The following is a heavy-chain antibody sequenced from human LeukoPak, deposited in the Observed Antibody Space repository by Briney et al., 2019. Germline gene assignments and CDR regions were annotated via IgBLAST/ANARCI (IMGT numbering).Heavy chain of an antibody. D-gene: IGHD6-13*01. Sequence: GGSLRLSCAASGFTFSNYWMSWVRQAPGKGLEWVANIKQDGSEKYYVDSVKGRFTISRDNANSSLYLQMDSLSPEDTAVYYCARDPHNVAANWFDPWGQGALVTVSS. V-gene: IGHV3-7*01. CDR1: GFTFSNYW. CDR2: IKQDGSEK. J-gene: IGHJ5*02. CDR3: ARDPHNVAANWFDP.